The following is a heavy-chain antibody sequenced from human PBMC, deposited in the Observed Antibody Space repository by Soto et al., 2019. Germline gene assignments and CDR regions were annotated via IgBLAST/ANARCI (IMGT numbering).Heavy chain of an antibody. D-gene: IGHD5-12*01. J-gene: IGHJ6*02. CDR3: ARKSGMDV. Sequence: GESLKISCKTSGCNLAGYWNGWVRLMPGKGLEWLGIIFPGHSDTKYSPSFQGQVIISADKSIRTAYLQWSSLKASDTAIYYCARKSGMDVSGRGTTVTVSS. CDR2: IFPGHSDT. CDR1: GCNLAGYW. V-gene: IGHV5-51*01.